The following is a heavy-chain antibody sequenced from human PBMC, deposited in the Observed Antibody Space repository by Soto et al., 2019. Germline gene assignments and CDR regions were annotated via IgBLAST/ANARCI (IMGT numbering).Heavy chain of an antibody. CDR2: ISAYNGNT. D-gene: IGHD3-16*01. V-gene: IGHV1-18*01. CDR1: GYTFTNFG. Sequence: ASVKVSCKASGYTFTNFGISWVRQAPGQGLEWMGWISAYNGNTNYAQNFQGRVTITRDTSASTAYMELSSLRSEDTAVYYCARGYGGPIGWFDPWGQGTLVTVSS. CDR3: ARGYGGPIGWFDP. J-gene: IGHJ5*02.